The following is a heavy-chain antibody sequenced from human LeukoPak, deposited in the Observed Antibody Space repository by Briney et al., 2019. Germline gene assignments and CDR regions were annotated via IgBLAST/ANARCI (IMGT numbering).Heavy chain of an antibody. D-gene: IGHD6-6*01. CDR2: ISYDGSNK. V-gene: IGHV3-30*18. CDR1: GFTFSSYG. CDR3: AKDYGQSSSSAFDI. J-gene: IGHJ3*02. Sequence: GGSLRLSCAASGFTFSSYGMHWVRQAPGKGLEWVAVISYDGSNKYYADSVKGRFTISRDNSKNTLYLQMNSLRAEDTAVYYCAKDYGQSSSSAFDIWGQGTMVTVSS.